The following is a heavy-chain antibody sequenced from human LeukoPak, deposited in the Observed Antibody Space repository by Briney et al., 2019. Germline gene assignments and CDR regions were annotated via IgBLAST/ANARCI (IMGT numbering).Heavy chain of an antibody. CDR2: INHSGST. CDR3: ARGGWGIFGG. CDR1: GGSFSGYY. Sequence: SGTLSLTCAVYGGSFSGYYWSWIRQPPGKGLEWIGEINHSGSTNYNPSLKSRVTISVDTSKNQFSLKLSSVTAADTAVYYCARGGWGIFGGWGQGTTVTVSS. D-gene: IGHD3-3*01. J-gene: IGHJ6*02. V-gene: IGHV4-34*01.